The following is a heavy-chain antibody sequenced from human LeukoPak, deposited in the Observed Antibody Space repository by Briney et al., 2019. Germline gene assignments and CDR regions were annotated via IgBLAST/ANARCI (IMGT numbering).Heavy chain of an antibody. CDR3: ARVGDHFHWYLDL. J-gene: IGHJ2*01. V-gene: IGHV3-53*01. Sequence: GGSLRLSCAASGFSVSTKYMNWVRQAPGKGLEWVSILYSGSDTYYANSVEGRFTISRDSSKNILFLQMNDLRAEDTAVYYCARVGDHFHWYLDLWGRGTLVTVSS. CDR1: GFSVSTKY. CDR2: LYSGSDT. D-gene: IGHD3-10*01.